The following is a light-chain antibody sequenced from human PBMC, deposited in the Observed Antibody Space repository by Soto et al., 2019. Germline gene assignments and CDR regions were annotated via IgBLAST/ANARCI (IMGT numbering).Light chain of an antibody. Sequence: DIQMTQSPSTLSASVGDTVTITCRASQRISGWLAWYQQKPGNPPKLLIYEESTLHSGVPSRFSGRKVGTQFILTIDSLQPEDFATYYCQQVKSYPRTFGGGTKVDI. CDR2: EES. V-gene: IGKV1-5*01. CDR3: QQVKSYPRT. J-gene: IGKJ4*01. CDR1: QRISGW.